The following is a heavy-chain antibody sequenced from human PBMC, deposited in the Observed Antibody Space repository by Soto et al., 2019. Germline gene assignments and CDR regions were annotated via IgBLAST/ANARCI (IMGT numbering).Heavy chain of an antibody. CDR2: IYYSGST. Sequence: WDTLSLTCTVSGGSISSYYWSWILQPPGKGLEWIGYIYYSGSTNYNPSLKSRVTISVDTSKNQFSLKLSSVTAADTAVYYCARAPFYDFWSASHMDALCQGTTLTISS. J-gene: IGHJ6*02. V-gene: IGHV4-59*01. CDR3: ARAPFYDFWSASHMDA. D-gene: IGHD3-3*01. CDR1: GGSISSYY.